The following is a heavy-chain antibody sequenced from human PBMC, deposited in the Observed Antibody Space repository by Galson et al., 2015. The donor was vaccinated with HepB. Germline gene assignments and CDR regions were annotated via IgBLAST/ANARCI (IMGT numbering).Heavy chain of an antibody. J-gene: IGHJ5*02. CDR1: GFTVSSNY. D-gene: IGHD2-21*02. Sequence: SLRLSCAASGFTVSSNYMSWVRQAPGKGLEWVSVIYSGGSTYYADSVKGRFTISRDNSKNTLYLQMNSLRAEDTAVYYCARDKRVGYCGGDCYPNWFDPWGQGTLVTVSS. CDR3: ARDKRVGYCGGDCYPNWFDP. V-gene: IGHV3-66*01. CDR2: IYSGGST.